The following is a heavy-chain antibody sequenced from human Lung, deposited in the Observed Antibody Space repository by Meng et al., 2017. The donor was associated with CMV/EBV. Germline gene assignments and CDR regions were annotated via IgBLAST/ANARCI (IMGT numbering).Heavy chain of an antibody. J-gene: IGHJ5*02. CDR1: GYSFTSYW. Sequence: KVSCKGSGYSFTSYWIGWVRQMPGKSLEWMGIIYPGDSDTRYSPSFEGQVTISADNSISTAYLQWSSLKASDTAMYYYATTASGGSLFDPWGQGTLVXVSS. CDR2: IYPGDSDT. V-gene: IGHV5-51*01. CDR3: ATTASGGSLFDP. D-gene: IGHD2-15*01.